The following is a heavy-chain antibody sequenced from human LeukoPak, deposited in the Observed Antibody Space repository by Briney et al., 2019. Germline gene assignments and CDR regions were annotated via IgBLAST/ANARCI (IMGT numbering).Heavy chain of an antibody. J-gene: IGHJ4*02. D-gene: IGHD5-12*01. CDR1: GGIFSSYT. Sequence: SVKVSCKASGGIFSSYTISWVRQAPGQGLEWMRRIIPLLGIANYAQKFQGRVTIIADKSTSTAYMELSSLRSEDTAVYYCARDDADSAYADGDYWGQGTLVTVSS. V-gene: IGHV1-69*04. CDR2: IIPLLGIA. CDR3: ARDDADSAYADGDY.